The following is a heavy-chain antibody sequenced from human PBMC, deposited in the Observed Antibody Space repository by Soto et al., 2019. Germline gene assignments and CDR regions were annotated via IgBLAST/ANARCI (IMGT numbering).Heavy chain of an antibody. CDR2: IGTQHDT. CDR1: GFTFSAYD. Sequence: EVQLVESGGGLVQPGGSLRLSCAASGFTFSAYDMHWVRQATGKGLEWVSAIGTQHDTYYPDSVKGRFTISRENAKNSLYLQMNSLGAGDTAVYHCARQASYWHGGGGWFDPWGQGTLVTVS. D-gene: IGHD2-8*02. J-gene: IGHJ5*02. CDR3: ARQASYWHGGGGWFDP. V-gene: IGHV3-13*01.